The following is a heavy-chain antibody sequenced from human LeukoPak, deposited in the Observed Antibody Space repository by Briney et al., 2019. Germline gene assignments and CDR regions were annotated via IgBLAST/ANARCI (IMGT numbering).Heavy chain of an antibody. CDR1: GGTFSSYA. CDR3: ARDGDRGWFDP. J-gene: IGHJ5*02. CDR2: IIPILGIA. Sequence: SVKVSCKTSGGTFSSYAISWVRQAPGQGLEWMGRIIPILGIANYAQKFQGRVTITADKSTSTAYMELSSLRSEDTAVYYCARDGDRGWFDPWGQGTLVTVSS. V-gene: IGHV1-69*04. D-gene: IGHD1-14*01.